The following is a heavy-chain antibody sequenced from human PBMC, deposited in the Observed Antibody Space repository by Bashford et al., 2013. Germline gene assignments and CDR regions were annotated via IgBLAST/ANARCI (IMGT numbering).Heavy chain of an antibody. J-gene: IGHJ3*02. CDR3: ASTRTETYSSSSIDI. CDR2: ISAYNGNT. V-gene: IGHV1-18*01. D-gene: IGHD6-13*01. CDR1: GYTFTSYG. Sequence: ASVKVSCKASGYTFTSYGISWVRQAPGQGLEWMGWISAYNGNTNYAQKFQGRVTMTRNTSISTAYMELSSLRSEDTAVYYCASTRTETYSSSSIDIVGPRDNGHRLL.